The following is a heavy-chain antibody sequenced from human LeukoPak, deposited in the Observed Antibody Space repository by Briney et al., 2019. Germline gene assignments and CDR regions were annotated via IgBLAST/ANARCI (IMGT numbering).Heavy chain of an antibody. D-gene: IGHD1-26*01. Sequence: QPGRSLRLSCAASGFTFSSYGMHWVRQAPGKGLEWVAVIWYDGSNKYYADSVKGRFTISRDNSKNTLYLQMNFLRAEDTAVYYCARGGATRGRFENWGQGTLVTVSS. CDR3: ARGGATRGRFEN. CDR1: GFTFSSYG. CDR2: IWYDGSNK. V-gene: IGHV3-33*01. J-gene: IGHJ4*02.